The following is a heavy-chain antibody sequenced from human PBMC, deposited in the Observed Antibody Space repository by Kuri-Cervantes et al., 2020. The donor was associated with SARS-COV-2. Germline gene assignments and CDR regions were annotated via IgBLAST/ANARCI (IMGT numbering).Heavy chain of an antibody. V-gene: IGHV1-18*04. CDR2: ISAYNGNT. CDR1: GYTFTSYG. Sequence: ASVTVSCKASGYTFTSYGISWVRQAPGQGLEWMGWISAYNGNTNYAQKLQGRVTMTTDTSTSTAYMELRSLRSDDTAVYYRARAGVPAARDYWYYYYMDVWGKGTTVTVSS. CDR3: ARAGVPAARDYWYYYYMDV. D-gene: IGHD2-2*01. J-gene: IGHJ6*03.